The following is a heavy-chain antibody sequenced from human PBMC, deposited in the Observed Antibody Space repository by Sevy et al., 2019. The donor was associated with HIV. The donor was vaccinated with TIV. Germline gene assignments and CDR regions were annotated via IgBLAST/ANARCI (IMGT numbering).Heavy chain of an antibody. CDR2: IYRSGST. D-gene: IGHD4-17*01. J-gene: IGHJ4*02. CDR1: GGSIGRNY. CDR3: ARDQGGSGDYSFDH. Sequence: SETLSLTCTVSGGSIGRNYWSWIRQPPGRGLEWIAYIYRSGSTKYNPSLKSRVTISIDTSKNQFSLNLTSVTAADTAVYHCARDQGGSGDYSFDHWGQGNLVTVSS. V-gene: IGHV4-59*01.